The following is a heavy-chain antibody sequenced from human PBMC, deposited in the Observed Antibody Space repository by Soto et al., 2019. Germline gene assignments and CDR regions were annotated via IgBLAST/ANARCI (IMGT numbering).Heavy chain of an antibody. J-gene: IGHJ5*02. Sequence: QVQLQESGPGLVKPSETLSLTCTVSGGSISGYYLGWIRQSPEKGLEWIGQVDYSGSTKYNPTLKSRANISVDTSKTLSSLNLRPVAAADTAVYYCAMTVTTLYNWFAPGGQGILVTVSS. D-gene: IGHD4-4*01. CDR3: AMTVTTLYNWFAP. V-gene: IGHV4-59*08. CDR2: VDYSGST. CDR1: GGSISGYY.